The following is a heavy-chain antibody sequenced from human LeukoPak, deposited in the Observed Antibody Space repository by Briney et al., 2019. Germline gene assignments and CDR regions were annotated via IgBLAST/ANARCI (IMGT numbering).Heavy chain of an antibody. CDR2: IYSAGST. J-gene: IGHJ4*02. CDR3: TNRPSFDY. V-gene: IGHV3-66*01. CDR1: GFTFSSYA. Sequence: GGSLRLSCAASGFTFSSYAMSWVRQAPGKGLEWVSVIYSAGSTYYADSVKGRFTLSRDDSKNTLYLQMNSLRAEDTAVYYCTNRPSFDYWGQGSLVTVSS. D-gene: IGHD2-8*01.